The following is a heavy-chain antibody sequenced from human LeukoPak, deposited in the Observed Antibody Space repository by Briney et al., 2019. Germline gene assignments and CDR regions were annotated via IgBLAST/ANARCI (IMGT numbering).Heavy chain of an antibody. CDR3: ARDNSDYDILTGYYFFNWFDP. CDR2: IYYSGST. CDR1: GDSINSLDL. V-gene: IGHV4-59*11. J-gene: IGHJ5*02. Sequence: SETLSLTCTVSGDSINSLDLWSWVRQPPGKGLEWIGYIYYSGSTNYNPSLKSRVTISVDTSKNQFSLKLSSVTAADTAVYYCARDNSDYDILTGYYFFNWFDPWGQGTLVTVSS. D-gene: IGHD3-9*01.